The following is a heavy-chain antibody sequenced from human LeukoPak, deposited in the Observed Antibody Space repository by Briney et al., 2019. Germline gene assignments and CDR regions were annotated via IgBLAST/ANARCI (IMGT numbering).Heavy chain of an antibody. CDR3: ARDIAAAGRTDY. V-gene: IGHV3-53*01. CDR1: GFTVSSNY. D-gene: IGHD6-25*01. CDR2: IYSGGST. Sequence: GGSLRLSCAASGFTVSSNYMSWVRQAPGKGLEWVSVIYSGGSTYYADSVKGRFTISRDNSKNTLYLQMNSLRAEDTAVYYCARDIAAAGRTDYWGQGTLVTVSS. J-gene: IGHJ4*02.